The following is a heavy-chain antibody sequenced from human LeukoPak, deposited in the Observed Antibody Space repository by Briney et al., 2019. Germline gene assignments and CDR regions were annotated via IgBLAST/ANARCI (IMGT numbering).Heavy chain of an antibody. D-gene: IGHD3-10*01. CDR3: TTGITMVRGVIHLIDY. V-gene: IGHV3-15*01. CDR1: GFTFSNAW. Sequence: GGSLRLSCAASGFTFSNAWMRWVRQAPGKGLEWVGRIKSKTDGGTTDYAAPVKGRFTISRDDSKNTLYLQMNSLKTEDTAVYYCTTGITMVRGVIHLIDYWGQGTLVTVSS. CDR2: IKSKTDGGTT. J-gene: IGHJ4*02.